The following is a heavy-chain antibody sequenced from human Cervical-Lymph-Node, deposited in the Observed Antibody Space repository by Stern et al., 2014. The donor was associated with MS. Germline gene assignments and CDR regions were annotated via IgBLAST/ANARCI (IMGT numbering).Heavy chain of an antibody. CDR3: AKQPHGDWFDY. CDR1: GYSFTRSW. D-gene: IGHD4-17*01. V-gene: IGHV5-51*01. CDR2: ISPGDSAP. J-gene: IGHJ4*02. Sequence: EVQLVESGAEVKTPGESLKISCKGSGYSFTRSWIGWVLQMPGKGLELLGIISPGDSAPRSSPSFPGPVPLSADKSISTAYLQWSSLKASDTAMYYCAKQPHGDWFDYWGQGTLVTVSS.